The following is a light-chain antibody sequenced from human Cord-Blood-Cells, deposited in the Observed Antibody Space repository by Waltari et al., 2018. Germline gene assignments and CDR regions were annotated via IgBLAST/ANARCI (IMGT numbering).Light chain of an antibody. CDR3: AAWDDSLNGAV. CDR1: SSNIGSNT. J-gene: IGLJ7*01. CDR2: SNN. V-gene: IGLV1-44*01. Sequence: QSVLTQPPSASGTPGQRVTIPCSGSSSNIGSNTVTWYQQRPGTAPKLLIYSNNRRPSGVPDRFSGSKSGTSASLAISGLQSEDEADYYCAAWDDSLNGAVFGGGTQLTVL.